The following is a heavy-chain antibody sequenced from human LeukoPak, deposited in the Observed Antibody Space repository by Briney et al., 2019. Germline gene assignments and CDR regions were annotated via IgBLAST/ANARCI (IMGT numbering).Heavy chain of an antibody. J-gene: IGHJ3*02. CDR1: GLIFRTYA. V-gene: IGHV3-23*01. D-gene: IGHD6-6*01. Sequence: GGSLRLSCAASGLIFRTYAMSWVRQAPGKGLEWVSSISDSGGYTFYADSVKGRFTISRDNSKNTLYLQMNSLRAEDTAVYYCAEGPGEDSCDAFDIWGQGTMVTVSS. CDR2: ISDSGGYT. CDR3: AEGPGEDSCDAFDI.